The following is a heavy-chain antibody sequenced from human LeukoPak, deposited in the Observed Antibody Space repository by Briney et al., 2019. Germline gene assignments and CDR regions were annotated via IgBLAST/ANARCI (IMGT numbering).Heavy chain of an antibody. J-gene: IGHJ4*02. CDR1: GFIFSNYW. V-gene: IGHV3-7*03. CDR3: ARGQLPGD. Sequence: GGSLRLSCVASGFIFSNYWMTWVRQAPGKGLEWVANIKQAGSEKYYVDSVKGRFTISRDNAKNSLYLQMNSLGAEDTAVYYCARGQLPGDWGQGTLVTVSS. CDR2: IKQAGSEK. D-gene: IGHD6-6*01.